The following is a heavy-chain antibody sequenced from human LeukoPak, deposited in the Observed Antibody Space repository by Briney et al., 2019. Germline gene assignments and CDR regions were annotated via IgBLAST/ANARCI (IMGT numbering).Heavy chain of an antibody. CDR1: GFTFSSYW. V-gene: IGHV3-7*01. CDR3: ARVRTRGPGYYFDY. CDR2: IKQDGSEK. Sequence: PGGSLRLSCAASGFTFSSYWMSWVRQAPGKGLEWVANIKQDGSEKYYVDSVKGRFTISRDNAKNSLHLQMNSLRAEDTAVYYCARVRTRGPGYYFDYWGQGTLVTVSS. J-gene: IGHJ4*02. D-gene: IGHD1-14*01.